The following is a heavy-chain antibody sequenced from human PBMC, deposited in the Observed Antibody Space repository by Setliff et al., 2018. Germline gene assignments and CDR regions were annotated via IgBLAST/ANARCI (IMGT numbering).Heavy chain of an antibody. Sequence: ASVKVSCKASGGTFSSYAISWVRQAPGQRLEWMGWINGGNGNTKYSQKFQGRITITRDTSASTAYMEMSSLRSEDTAVYYCAIPSSGNFYFDYWGQGTLVTVS. V-gene: IGHV1-3*01. J-gene: IGHJ4*02. CDR3: AIPSSGNFYFDY. CDR2: INGGNGNT. CDR1: GGTFSSYA. D-gene: IGHD1-26*01.